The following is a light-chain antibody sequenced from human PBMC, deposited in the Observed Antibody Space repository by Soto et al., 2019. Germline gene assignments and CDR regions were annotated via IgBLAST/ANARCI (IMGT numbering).Light chain of an antibody. V-gene: IGKV1-27*01. CDR2: AAS. CDR3: QQCKVAPFT. Sequence: DIPMTQSPSSLSAFVGDRVTITCRASQDIGNFLAWYQQKPGKVPKLLIYAASTLQSGVPSRFRCSGSGTEFTLTISSLQPEDVATYYCQQCKVAPFTFGGGTKVEIK. CDR1: QDIGNF. J-gene: IGKJ4*01.